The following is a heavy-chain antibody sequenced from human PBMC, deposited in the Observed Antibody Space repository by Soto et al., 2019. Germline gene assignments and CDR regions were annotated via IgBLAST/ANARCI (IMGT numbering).Heavy chain of an antibody. Sequence: SVKVSCKASGGTFSSYAISWVRQAPGQGLEWMGGIIPIFGTANYAQKFQGRVTITADESTSTAYMELSSLRSEDTAVYYCARDVQMVRGAMGYQNWFDPWGQGTLVTVSS. J-gene: IGHJ5*02. V-gene: IGHV1-69*13. CDR2: IIPIFGTA. D-gene: IGHD3-10*01. CDR3: ARDVQMVRGAMGYQNWFDP. CDR1: GGTFSSYA.